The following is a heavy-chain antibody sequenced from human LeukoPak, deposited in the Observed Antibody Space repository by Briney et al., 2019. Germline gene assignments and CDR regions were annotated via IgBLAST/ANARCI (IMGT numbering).Heavy chain of an antibody. CDR3: ARGGGYASPIGY. D-gene: IGHD5-12*01. V-gene: IGHV4-59*01. Sequence: SETLSLTCTLSGGSISTYYWSWIRQPPGKGLEWTGYIYHSGSTNYNPSLKSRVTISVDTSKNQFSLKLSSVTAADTAVYYCARGGGYASPIGYWGQGALVTVPS. CDR1: GGSISTYY. J-gene: IGHJ4*02. CDR2: IYHSGST.